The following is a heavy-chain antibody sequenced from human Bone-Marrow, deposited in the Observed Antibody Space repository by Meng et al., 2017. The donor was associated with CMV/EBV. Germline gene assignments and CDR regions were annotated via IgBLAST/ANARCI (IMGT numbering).Heavy chain of an antibody. Sequence: GESLKISCAASGFTFSSYRMSWVRQAPGKGLEWVANIKQDGSEKYYVDSVKGRFTISRDNAKNSLYLQMNSLRAEDTAVYYCARLGYYDFWSGYFSGMDVWGQGTTVTVSS. CDR2: IKQDGSEK. CDR1: GFTFSSYR. J-gene: IGHJ6*02. V-gene: IGHV3-7*01. D-gene: IGHD3-3*01. CDR3: ARLGYYDFWSGYFSGMDV.